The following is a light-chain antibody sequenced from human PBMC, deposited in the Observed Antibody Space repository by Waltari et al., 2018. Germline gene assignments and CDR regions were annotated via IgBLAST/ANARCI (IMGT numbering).Light chain of an antibody. CDR3: QQYYRSRT. V-gene: IGKV4-1*01. CDR1: QSVLYNSNDKNY. J-gene: IGKJ1*01. CDR2: WAS. Sequence: DIVMTQSPDSLAVSLGERATISCRSSQSVLYNSNDKNYLAWYQQKPGQPPWLLIYWASTRESVVPDRFSGSGSGTDFTLTISNLQAEDVAVYYCQQYYRSRTFGQGTKVEIK.